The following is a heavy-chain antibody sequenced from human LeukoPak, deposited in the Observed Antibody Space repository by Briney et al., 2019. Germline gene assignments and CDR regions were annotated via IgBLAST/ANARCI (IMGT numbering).Heavy chain of an antibody. V-gene: IGHV3-23*01. J-gene: IGHJ1*01. CDR2: ISGSGGST. CDR3: AKELYSSSLWVDGGVYFQH. D-gene: IGHD6-13*01. Sequence: QSGGSLRLSCAASGFTFSSYAMSWVRQAPGKGLEWVSAISGSGGSTYYADSVKGRFTISRDNSKNTLYLQMNSLRAEDTAVYYCAKELYSSSLWVDGGVYFQHWGQGTLVTVSS. CDR1: GFTFSSYA.